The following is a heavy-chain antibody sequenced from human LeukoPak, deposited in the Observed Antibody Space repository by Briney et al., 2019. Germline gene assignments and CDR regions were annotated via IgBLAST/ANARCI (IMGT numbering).Heavy chain of an antibody. V-gene: IGHV1-46*01. CDR3: ARGGSSWYSWFDP. CDR2: INPSGGST. Sequence: GASVKVSCKASGYTFTGYYMHWVRQAPGQGLEWMGIINPSGGSTSYAQQFQGRVTMTRDTSTGTVYMELSSLRSEDTAVYYCARGGSSWYSWFDPWGQGTLVTVSS. CDR1: GYTFTGYY. J-gene: IGHJ5*02. D-gene: IGHD6-13*01.